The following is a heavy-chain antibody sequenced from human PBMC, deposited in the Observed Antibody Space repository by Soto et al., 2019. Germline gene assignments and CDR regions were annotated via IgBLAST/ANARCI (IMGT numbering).Heavy chain of an antibody. V-gene: IGHV4-59*08. CDR2: IYYSGST. J-gene: IGHJ4*02. Sequence: QVQLQASGPGLVKPSETMSLTCTVSGGSISSYYWSWIRPPPGKGLERIGYIYYSGSTNYNPSLNIRVTIPLDTSKNQFALKLSSVTAAVTTVYYCARHHDSWGQGTLVTVSS. CDR3: ARHHDS. CDR1: GGSISSYY.